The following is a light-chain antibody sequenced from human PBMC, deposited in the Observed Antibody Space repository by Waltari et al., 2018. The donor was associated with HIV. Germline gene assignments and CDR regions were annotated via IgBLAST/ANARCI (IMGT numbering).Light chain of an antibody. J-gene: IGKJ1*01. CDR1: KSVSSN. V-gene: IGKV3-15*01. Sequence: EIVMTQSPATLSVSPGERATLSCRASKSVSSNLAWYQQKPGQAPRLLSYGASTRATCIPGRFGGSGSGTEFTLTISSLQSEDFAVYYCQQYNNWPGKTFGQGTKVEIK. CDR2: GAS. CDR3: QQYNNWPGKT.